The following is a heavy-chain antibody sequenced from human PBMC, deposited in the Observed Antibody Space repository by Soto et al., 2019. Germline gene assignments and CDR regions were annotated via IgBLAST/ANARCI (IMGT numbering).Heavy chain of an antibody. Sequence: SVKVSCKASGGTFSSYAISWVRRAPGQGLEWMGGIIPIFGTANYAQKFQGRVTITADESTSTAYMELSSLRSEDTAVYYCAKRQYYYGSGSYYNLGGNYYYGMDVWGQGTTVTVSS. CDR3: AKRQYYYGSGSYYNLGGNYYYGMDV. V-gene: IGHV1-69*13. CDR2: IIPIFGTA. CDR1: GGTFSSYA. J-gene: IGHJ6*02. D-gene: IGHD3-10*01.